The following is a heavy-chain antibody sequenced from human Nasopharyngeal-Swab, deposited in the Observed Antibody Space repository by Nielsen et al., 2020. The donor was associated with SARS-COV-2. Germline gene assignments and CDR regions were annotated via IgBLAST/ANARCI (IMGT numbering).Heavy chain of an antibody. CDR1: GFTFSNYG. J-gene: IGHJ4*02. D-gene: IGHD2-15*01. Sequence: LSLTCAASGFTFSNYGMHWVRQAPGKGLEWVAVIWYDGSNKYYADSVKGRFTISRDNSKNTLYLQMNSLGAEDTAVYYCARDQVATIDYWGQGTLVTVSS. CDR3: ARDQVATIDY. V-gene: IGHV3-33*01. CDR2: IWYDGSNK.